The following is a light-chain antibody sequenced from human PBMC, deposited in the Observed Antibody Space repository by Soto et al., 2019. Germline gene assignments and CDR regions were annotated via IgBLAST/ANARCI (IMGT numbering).Light chain of an antibody. J-gene: IGKJ4*02. CDR3: QQYDGSPLT. CDR1: QSVSSTY. CDR2: AAS. Sequence: EIVLTQSPGTLSLSPGERATLSCRASQSVSSTYLAWYQQKPGQPPSLLIYAASSRAPGIPDRFSGSGSGTDFTLTISRLGPEDFAVYFCQQYDGSPLTFGGGTKVEIK. V-gene: IGKV3-20*01.